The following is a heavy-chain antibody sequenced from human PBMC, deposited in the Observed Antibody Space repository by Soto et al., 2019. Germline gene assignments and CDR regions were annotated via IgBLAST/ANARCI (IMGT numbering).Heavy chain of an antibody. CDR1: GFTFDTRA. V-gene: IGHV3-30*03. Sequence: GSLRLCCAASGFTFDTRAIHWLRQAPGPGLEWVAVISFDGSNKRYVDSVEGRFSISRDNSKTTSYLEMNGLKPEDTALYYCAIDCGFWSGYFDYWGHGPQVTVSS. CDR2: ISFDGSNK. CDR3: AIDCGFWSGYFDY. D-gene: IGHD3-3*01. J-gene: IGHJ4*01.